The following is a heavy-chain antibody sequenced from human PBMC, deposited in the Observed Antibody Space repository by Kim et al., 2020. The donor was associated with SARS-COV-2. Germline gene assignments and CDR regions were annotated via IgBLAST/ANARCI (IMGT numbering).Heavy chain of an antibody. Sequence: SSIYYADSVNSRFTISSDNAKISLFLQMDSLSDEDTAVYYCAGGGSPVYWGQGTLVTVSS. J-gene: IGHJ4*02. CDR2: SSI. D-gene: IGHD3-16*01. CDR3: AGGGSPVY. V-gene: IGHV3-48*02.